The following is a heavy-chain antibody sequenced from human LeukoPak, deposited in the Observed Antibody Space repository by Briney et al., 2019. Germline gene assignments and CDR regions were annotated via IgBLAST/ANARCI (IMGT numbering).Heavy chain of an antibody. Sequence: GGSLRLSWAASGFTFSSYAMSWVRQAPEKGLEWASAISGSGGSTYYADSVKGRFTISRDNSKNTLYLQMNSLRAEDTAVYYCAKGQWLVEGFDYWGQGTLVTVSS. CDR3: AKGQWLVEGFDY. CDR2: ISGSGGST. J-gene: IGHJ4*02. D-gene: IGHD6-19*01. CDR1: GFTFSSYA. V-gene: IGHV3-23*01.